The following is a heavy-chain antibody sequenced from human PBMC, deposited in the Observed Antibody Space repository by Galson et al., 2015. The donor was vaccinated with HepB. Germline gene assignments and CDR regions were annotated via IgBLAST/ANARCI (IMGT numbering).Heavy chain of an antibody. CDR1: GFTFSSYG. Sequence: SLRLSCAASGFTFSSYGMHWVRQAPGKGLEWVALIQYDGNKKYYADSVKGRFTISRDNSENTLHLQMNSLRAEDTAVYYCAKEYNIMVRGVIKNPQYWGQGTLVTDSS. CDR3: AKEYNIMVRGVIKNPQY. D-gene: IGHD3-10*01. J-gene: IGHJ4*02. V-gene: IGHV3-30*02. CDR2: IQYDGNKK.